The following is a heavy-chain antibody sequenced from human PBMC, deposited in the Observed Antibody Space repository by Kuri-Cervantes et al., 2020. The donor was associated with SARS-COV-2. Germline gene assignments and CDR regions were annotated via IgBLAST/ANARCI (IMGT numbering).Heavy chain of an antibody. V-gene: IGHV3-64*04. D-gene: IGHD1-26*01. Sequence: GGSLRLSCSASGFTFSSYAMHWVRQAPGKGLEYVSAISSNGGSTYYADSVKGRFTISRDTSKNTLYLQMNSLRAEDTAVYYCARDWETYSGSYISGYWGQGTLVTVSS. J-gene: IGHJ4*02. CDR3: ARDWETYSGSYISGY. CDR1: GFTFSSYA. CDR2: ISSNGGST.